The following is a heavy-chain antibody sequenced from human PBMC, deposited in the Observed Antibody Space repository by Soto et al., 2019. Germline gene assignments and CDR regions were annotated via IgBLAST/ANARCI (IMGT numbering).Heavy chain of an antibody. CDR2: ISAYNGNT. J-gene: IGHJ3*02. CDR3: ARDRFDYYDSSGYYGVEDI. Sequence: QVQLVQSGAEVKKPGASVKVSCKASGYTFTSYGISWVRQAPGQGLEWMGWISAYNGNTNYAQKLQGRVTMTTDTSTSTAYMELRSLRSDDTAVYYCARDRFDYYDSSGYYGVEDIWAQGTMVTVSS. D-gene: IGHD3-22*01. V-gene: IGHV1-18*01. CDR1: GYTFTSYG.